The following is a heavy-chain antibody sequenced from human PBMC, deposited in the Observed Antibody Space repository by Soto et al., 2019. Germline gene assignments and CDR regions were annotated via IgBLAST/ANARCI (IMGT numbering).Heavy chain of an antibody. CDR1: GFTFSNYA. D-gene: IGHD5-12*01. CDR2: VSGSAGST. V-gene: IGHV3-23*01. J-gene: IGHJ4*02. Sequence: HPGGSLRLSCAASGFTFSNYAMSWVRQAPGKGLEWVSTVSGSAGSTYYADSVKGRFTISRDNSKNTLFLQMNSLRAEDTAVYYCAKVGENVVATIRRVIDYWGQGTLVTVSS. CDR3: AKVGENVVATIRRVIDY.